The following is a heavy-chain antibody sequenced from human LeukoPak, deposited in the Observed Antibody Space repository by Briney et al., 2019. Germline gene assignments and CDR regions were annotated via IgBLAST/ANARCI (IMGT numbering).Heavy chain of an antibody. D-gene: IGHD3-10*01. Sequence: PPETLSLTCTVSGDSISSSSYYWGWIRQPPGKGLEWIGSMYYSGSTYQNPSLKSRVTISINTSKNHFSLKLSSVTAADTAVYYCASGLDYWGQGTLATVSS. J-gene: IGHJ4*02. CDR2: MYYSGST. CDR1: GDSISSSSYY. V-gene: IGHV4-39*02. CDR3: ASGLDY.